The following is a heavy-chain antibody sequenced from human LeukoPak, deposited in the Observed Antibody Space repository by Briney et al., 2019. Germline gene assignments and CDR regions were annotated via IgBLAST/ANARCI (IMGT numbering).Heavy chain of an antibody. V-gene: IGHV1-2*02. D-gene: IGHD3-10*01. CDR2: INPNSGGT. J-gene: IGHJ4*02. CDR1: GYTFTGYY. CDR3: ARPAMGSGSYPTLHFDY. Sequence: ASVKVSCKASGYTFTGYYMHRVRQAPGQGLEWMGWINPNSGGTNYAQKFQGRVTMTRDTSLSTAYMELSRLRSDDTAVYYCARPAMGSGSYPTLHFDYWGQGTLVTVSS.